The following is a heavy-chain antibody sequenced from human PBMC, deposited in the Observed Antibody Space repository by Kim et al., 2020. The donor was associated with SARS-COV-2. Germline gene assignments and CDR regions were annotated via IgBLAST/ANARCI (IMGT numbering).Heavy chain of an antibody. V-gene: IGHV1-18*01. J-gene: IGHJ6*02. CDR3: ARDCRFLEWLFNPRGYYGMDV. Sequence: ASVKVSCKASGYTFTSYGISWVRQAPGQGLEWMGWISAYNGNTNYAQKLQGRVTVTTDTSTSTAYMELRSLRSDDTAVYYCARDCRFLEWLFNPRGYYGMDVWGQGTTVTVSS. CDR2: ISAYNGNT. CDR1: GYTFTSYG. D-gene: IGHD3-3*01.